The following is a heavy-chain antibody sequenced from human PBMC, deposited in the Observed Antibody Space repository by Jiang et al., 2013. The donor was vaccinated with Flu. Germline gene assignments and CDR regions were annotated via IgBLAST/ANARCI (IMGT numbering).Heavy chain of an antibody. V-gene: IGHV1-69*01. Sequence: GAEVKKPGSSVKVSCKASGGTFSSYAISWVRQAPGQGLEWMGGIIPIFGTANYAQKFQGRVTITADESTSTAYMELSSLRSEDTAVYYCASAGGDCSSTSCPPVYGMDVWGQGTTVTVSS. D-gene: IGHD2-2*01. J-gene: IGHJ6*02. CDR1: GGTFSSYA. CDR3: ASAGGDCSSTSCPPVYGMDV. CDR2: IIPIFGTA.